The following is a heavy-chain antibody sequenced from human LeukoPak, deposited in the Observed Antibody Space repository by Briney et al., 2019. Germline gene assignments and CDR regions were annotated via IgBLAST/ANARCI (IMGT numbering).Heavy chain of an antibody. CDR1: GVSISSNTNY. CDR2: IYYSGTT. V-gene: IGHV4-39*01. D-gene: IGHD5/OR15-5a*01. CDR3: SRYRLRIVYYGMDV. Sequence: PSETLSLTCTVSGVSISSNTNYWGWIRQPPGKGLEWIGSIYYSGTTYYNSSLKSRVTISVDTSKNQFSLKLSSVTAADTAVYYCSRYRLRIVYYGMDVWGQGTTVTVSS. J-gene: IGHJ6*02.